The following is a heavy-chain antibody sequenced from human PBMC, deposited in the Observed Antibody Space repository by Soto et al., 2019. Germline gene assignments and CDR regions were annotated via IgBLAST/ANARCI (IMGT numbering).Heavy chain of an antibody. CDR3: ARVGQGAWYFDL. D-gene: IGHD1-26*01. V-gene: IGHV3-74*01. CDR1: GFTFSSYW. Sequence: EMQLVESGGGLVQPGGSLRLSCAASGFTFSSYWMHWVRQVPGKGLMWVSRIKTDGSRINYADSVQGRFTISRDNAKNTLYLEMNSLRAEDTAIYYCARVGQGAWYFDLLGRGTLVTVSS. CDR2: IKTDGSRI. J-gene: IGHJ2*01.